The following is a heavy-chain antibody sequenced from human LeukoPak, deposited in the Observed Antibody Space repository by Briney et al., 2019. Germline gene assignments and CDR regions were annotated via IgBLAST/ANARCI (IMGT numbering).Heavy chain of an antibody. CDR3: ARGKPYDY. Sequence: PSETLSLTCAVSGGSISSGGYPWSWIRQPPGKGLEWIGYIYHSGSTYYNPSLKSRVTISVDRSKNQFSLKLSSVTAADTAVYYCARGKPYDYWGQGTLVTVSS. V-gene: IGHV4-30-2*01. CDR1: GGSISSGGYP. J-gene: IGHJ4*02. CDR2: IYHSGST.